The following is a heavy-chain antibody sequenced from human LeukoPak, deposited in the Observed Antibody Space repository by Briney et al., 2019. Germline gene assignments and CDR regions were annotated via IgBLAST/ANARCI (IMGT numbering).Heavy chain of an antibody. Sequence: ASVKVPCKASGYTFSDYYIHWVRQAPGQGLEWMGWMNPNSGNTGYAQKFQGRVTMTRNTSISTAYMELSSLRSEDTAVYYCARGGLDGDYFDYWGQGTLVTVSS. CDR1: GYTFSDYY. CDR2: MNPNSGNT. CDR3: ARGGLDGDYFDY. V-gene: IGHV1-8*02. J-gene: IGHJ4*01. D-gene: IGHD4-17*01.